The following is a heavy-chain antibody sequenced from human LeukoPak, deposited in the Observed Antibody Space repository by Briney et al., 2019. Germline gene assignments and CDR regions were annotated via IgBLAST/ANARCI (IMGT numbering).Heavy chain of an antibody. J-gene: IGHJ3*02. V-gene: IGHV1-18*01. Sequence: ASVKVSCKASGYSFSSYGIGWVRQAPRQGLEWMGWITAGNGNTNYAQKVQGRVTMTTDTSTSTAYMELRSLRSDDTAVYFCARDLARGYSYGHNAFDIWGQGTMVTVSS. CDR3: ARDLARGYSYGHNAFDI. CDR2: ITAGNGNT. D-gene: IGHD5-18*01. CDR1: GYSFSSYG.